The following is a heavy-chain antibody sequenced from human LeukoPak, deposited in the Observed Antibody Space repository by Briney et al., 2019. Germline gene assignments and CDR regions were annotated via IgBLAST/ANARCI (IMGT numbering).Heavy chain of an antibody. D-gene: IGHD1-26*01. CDR1: GFTFSSYG. Sequence: GGSLRLSCAASGFTFSSYGMHWVRQAPGKGLEWVTVISYDGTNKYYADSVKGRFTISRDNSKNTLYLQMNSLRSEDTAVYFCARVSAYSGSYYSGFDYWGQGTLVSVSS. V-gene: IGHV3-30*03. J-gene: IGHJ4*02. CDR3: ARVSAYSGSYYSGFDY. CDR2: ISYDGTNK.